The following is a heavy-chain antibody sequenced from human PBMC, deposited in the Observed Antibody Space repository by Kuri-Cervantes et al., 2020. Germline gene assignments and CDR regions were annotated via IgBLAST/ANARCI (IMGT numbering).Heavy chain of an antibody. J-gene: IGHJ3*02. CDR1: GYTFTYRY. Sequence: SVKVSCKASGYTFTYRYLHWVRQAPGQALEWMGWITPFNGNTNYAQKFQDRVTITRDRSMSTAYMELRSLRSDDTAVYYCARDPVAGLFDIWGQGTMVTVSS. CDR2: ITPFNGNT. CDR3: ARDPVAGLFDI. D-gene: IGHD6-19*01. V-gene: IGHV1-45*02.